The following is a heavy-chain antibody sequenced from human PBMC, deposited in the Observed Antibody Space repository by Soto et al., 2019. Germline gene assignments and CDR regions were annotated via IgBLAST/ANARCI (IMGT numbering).Heavy chain of an antibody. Sequence: SETLSLTCTVSGGSISSYYWSWIRQPPWKGLEWIGYIYYSGSTNYNPSLKSRVTISVDTSKNQFSLKLSSVTAADTAVYYCARGTRITIFGVVIEDYYYGMDVWGQGTTVTVSS. V-gene: IGHV4-59*01. J-gene: IGHJ6*02. D-gene: IGHD3-3*01. CDR1: GGSISSYY. CDR3: ARGTRITIFGVVIEDYYYGMDV. CDR2: IYYSGST.